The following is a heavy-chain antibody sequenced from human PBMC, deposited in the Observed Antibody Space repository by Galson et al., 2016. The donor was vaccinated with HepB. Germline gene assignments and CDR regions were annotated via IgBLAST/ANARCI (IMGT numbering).Heavy chain of an antibody. CDR3: ARDQADLNRHPNYFDY. CDR1: GYTFTNHW. J-gene: IGHJ4*02. Sequence: SGAEVTKPGESLKISCKTSGYTFTNHWIGWVRQAPGKGLEWLSYIGTSGSVIYYADPVKGRFTISRDNAMNSVYLQMNTLRDEDTAVYYCARDQADLNRHPNYFDYWGEGILVTVSS. CDR2: IGTSGSVI. D-gene: IGHD3-3*01. V-gene: IGHV3-48*02.